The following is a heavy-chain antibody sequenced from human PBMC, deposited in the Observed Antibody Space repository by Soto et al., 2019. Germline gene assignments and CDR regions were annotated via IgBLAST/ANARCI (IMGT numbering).Heavy chain of an antibody. J-gene: IGHJ3*02. CDR3: GREDTIVRGGAFDI. CDR2: IYYSGST. V-gene: IGHV4-59*08. D-gene: IGHD3-10*01. Sequence: QVQLQESGPGLVKPSETLSLTCTVSGGSISSYYWSWIRQPPGKGLEWIGYIYYSGSTNYNPSLKSRVPLSVNTSKNQFFLKPSFVTAADTAVYYCGREDTIVRGGAFDIWGQGTMVTVSS. CDR1: GGSISSYY.